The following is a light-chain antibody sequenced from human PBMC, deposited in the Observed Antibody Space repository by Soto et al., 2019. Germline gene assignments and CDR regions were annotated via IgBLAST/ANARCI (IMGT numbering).Light chain of an antibody. CDR3: HQRSNWPLT. CDR2: AAS. V-gene: IGKV1-39*01. J-gene: IGKJ4*01. Sequence: DIQMTQSPSSLSASVEDRVIITCRASQSISNHLNWYQQKPGKAPKLLIFAASSLQSGVPSRFSGSRSGPDFTLTISSLQPEDFAVYYCHQRSNWPLTFGGGTKLEIK. CDR1: QSISNH.